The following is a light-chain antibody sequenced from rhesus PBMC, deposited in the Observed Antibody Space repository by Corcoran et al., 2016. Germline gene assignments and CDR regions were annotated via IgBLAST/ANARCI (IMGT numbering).Light chain of an antibody. CDR3: QQYYSYPRT. J-gene: IGKJ1*01. Sequence: DIQMTQSPSSLSASVGDTVTITCRASQSFSSSLAWYQQQPGKAPKLLIYSASSLQSGVPSRFSGSKSGIDFTLTISSLQPEDIASYYCQQYYSYPRTFGQGTKVEIK. V-gene: IGKV1-46*01. CDR1: QSFSSS. CDR2: SAS.